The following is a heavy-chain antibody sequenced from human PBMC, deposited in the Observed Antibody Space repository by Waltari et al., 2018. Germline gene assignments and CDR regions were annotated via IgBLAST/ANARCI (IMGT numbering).Heavy chain of an antibody. Sequence: QVQLQQWGAGLLKPSETLSLTCAVYGGSFSGYYWSWIRQPPGKGLEWIGEINHSGSTNYNPSLKSRVTISVDTSKNQFSLKLSSVTAADTAVYYCATANWGPMDAFDIWGQGTMVTVSS. D-gene: IGHD7-27*01. V-gene: IGHV4-34*01. CDR2: INHSGST. CDR3: ATANWGPMDAFDI. J-gene: IGHJ3*02. CDR1: GGSFSGYY.